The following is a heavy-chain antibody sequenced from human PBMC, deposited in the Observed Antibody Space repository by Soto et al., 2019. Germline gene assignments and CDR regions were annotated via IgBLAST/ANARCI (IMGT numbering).Heavy chain of an antibody. D-gene: IGHD2-8*01. CDR1: GFTFSSYA. J-gene: IGHJ3*02. CDR2: ISGSGGST. Sequence: GGSLRLSCAASGFTFSSYAMSWVRQAPGKGLEWVSAISGSGGSTYYADSVKGRFTISRDNSKNTLYLQMNSLRAEDTAVYYCANGGRMGQDAFDIWGQGTMVTVSS. V-gene: IGHV3-23*01. CDR3: ANGGRMGQDAFDI.